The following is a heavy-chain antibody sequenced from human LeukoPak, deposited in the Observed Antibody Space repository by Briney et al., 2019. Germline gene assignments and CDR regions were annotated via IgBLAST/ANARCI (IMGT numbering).Heavy chain of an antibody. Sequence: PGGYLRLSCAASGFTFSSYSMNWVRQAPGKGLEWVSYISSSSSTIYYADSVKGRFTISRDNAKNSLYLQMNSLRAEDTAVYYCARDDDFWSGYYSNFDYWGQGTLVTVSS. CDR1: GFTFSSYS. D-gene: IGHD3-3*01. J-gene: IGHJ4*02. CDR3: ARDDDFWSGYYSNFDY. V-gene: IGHV3-48*01. CDR2: ISSSSSTI.